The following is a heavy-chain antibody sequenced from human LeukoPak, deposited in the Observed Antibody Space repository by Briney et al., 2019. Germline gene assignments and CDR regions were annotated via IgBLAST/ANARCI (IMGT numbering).Heavy chain of an antibody. CDR2: IYPGDSDT. J-gene: IGHJ4*02. D-gene: IGHD3-22*01. V-gene: IGHV5-51*01. CDR1: GYSFTSYW. Sequence: RGESLKISCKGSGYSFTSYWIGWVRQMPGKGLEWMGIIYPGDSDTRYSPSFQGQVTISADKSISTAYLQWSSLKASDTAMYYCARQEYYDSSPADYWGQGTLVTVSS. CDR3: ARQEYYDSSPADY.